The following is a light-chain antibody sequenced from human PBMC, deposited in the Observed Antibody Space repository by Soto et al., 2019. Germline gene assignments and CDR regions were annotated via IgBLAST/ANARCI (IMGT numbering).Light chain of an antibody. CDR1: QSISNS. CDR3: QQYSYYRT. V-gene: IGKV1-5*01. Sequence: DIQMTQSPSILSVSVGDRVTITCRASQSISNSLAWYQQRPGTAPKLLIYDASTLENGVPSRFSGSGSGTGFTLTISSLQPDDSATYYCQQYSYYRTFGQGTKVDIK. CDR2: DAS. J-gene: IGKJ1*01.